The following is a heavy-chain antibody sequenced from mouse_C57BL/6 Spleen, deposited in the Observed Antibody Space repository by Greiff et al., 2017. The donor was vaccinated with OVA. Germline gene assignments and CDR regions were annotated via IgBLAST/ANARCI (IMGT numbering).Heavy chain of an antibody. CDR2: IYPGSGST. V-gene: IGHV1-55*01. D-gene: IGHD2-5*01. CDR3: ARNYYSNYRAMDY. Sequence: QVQLQQSGAELVKPGASVKMSCKASGYTFTSYWITWVKQRPGQGLEWIGDIYPGSGSTKYNEKFKSKATLTVDTSSSTAYMQLSSLTSEDSAVYYCARNYYSNYRAMDYWGQGTSVTVSS. J-gene: IGHJ4*01. CDR1: GYTFTSYW.